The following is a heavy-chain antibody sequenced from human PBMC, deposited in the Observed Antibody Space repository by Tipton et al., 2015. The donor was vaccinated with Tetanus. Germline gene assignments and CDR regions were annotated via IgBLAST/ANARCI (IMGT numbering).Heavy chain of an antibody. CDR3: VRFDYGDYELY. D-gene: IGHD4-17*01. Sequence: TLSLTCTVSGGSISRDIYHWGWIRQSPGKGLEYIGSIYYKETTYYNPSLESRVTISIDTSKNQFSLKLRSVTAADTAVYYCVRFDYGDYELYWGQGTLVTVSS. J-gene: IGHJ4*02. CDR1: GGSISRDIYH. CDR2: IYYKETT. V-gene: IGHV4-39*01.